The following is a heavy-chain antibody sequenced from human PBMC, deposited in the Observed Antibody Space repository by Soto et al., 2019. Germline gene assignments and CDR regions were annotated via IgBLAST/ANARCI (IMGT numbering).Heavy chain of an antibody. CDR2: TYYRSKWYN. D-gene: IGHD1-1*01. CDR3: ARDRVSGTDFYYYYMDV. V-gene: IGHV6-1*01. CDR1: GDRVSSNSAA. Sequence: QSQTLSLTCAISGDRVSSNSAAWTWIRQSPSRGLEWLGRTYYRSKWYNDYAVSVKSRITINPDTSKNQFSLQLNSVTPEDTAVYYCARDRVSGTDFYYYYMDVWGKGTTVTVSS. J-gene: IGHJ6*03.